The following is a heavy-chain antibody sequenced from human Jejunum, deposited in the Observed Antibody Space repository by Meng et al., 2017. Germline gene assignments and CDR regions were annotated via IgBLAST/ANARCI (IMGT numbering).Heavy chain of an antibody. V-gene: IGHV4-31*03. J-gene: IGHJ5*02. D-gene: IGHD2-15*01. CDR1: GGSISSVDYY. Sequence: QVLLQGSGPGLVKPSQTLSLTCTVCGGSISSVDYYWSWIRQHPGKGLEWIGSIHYTGNAYQNPSLKSRLTMSIDTSENQFSLKLSSVTAADTAVYYCARGVVAGAPYPGHWFDPWGQGTLVTVSS. CDR3: ARGVVAGAPYPGHWFDP. CDR2: IHYTGNA.